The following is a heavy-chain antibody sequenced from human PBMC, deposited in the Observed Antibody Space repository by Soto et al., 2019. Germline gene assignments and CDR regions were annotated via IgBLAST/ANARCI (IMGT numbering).Heavy chain of an antibody. CDR2: IIPIFGTA. CDR3: ARGEMATVYYYYYGMDV. V-gene: IGHV1-69*06. CDR1: GGTFSCYA. D-gene: IGHD4-4*01. J-gene: IGHJ6*02. Sequence: SSVKVACNTSGGTFSCYAISWVRQAPGQGLEWMGGIIPIFGTANYAQKFQGRVTITADKSTSTAYMELSSLRSEDTAVYYCARGEMATVYYYYYGMDVWGQGTTVTVPS.